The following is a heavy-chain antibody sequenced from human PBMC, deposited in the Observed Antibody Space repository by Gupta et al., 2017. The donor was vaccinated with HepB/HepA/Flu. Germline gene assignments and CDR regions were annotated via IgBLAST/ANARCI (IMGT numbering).Heavy chain of an antibody. CDR3: ARGDIVLMGYATPKEGFDY. CDR1: GGSFIGYY. D-gene: IGHD2-8*01. J-gene: IGHJ4*02. V-gene: IGHV4-34*01. CDR2: INHSGST. Sequence: QVQLPQWGAGLLTPSETLSLTCAVYGGSFIGYYWSWIRQPPGKGLEWIGEINHSGSTNYNPSLKSRVTISVDTSKNQFSLKLSSVTAADTAVYYCARGDIVLMGYATPKEGFDYWGQGTLVTVSS.